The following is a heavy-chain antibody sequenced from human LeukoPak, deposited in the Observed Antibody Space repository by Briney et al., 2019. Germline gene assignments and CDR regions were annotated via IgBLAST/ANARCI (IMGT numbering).Heavy chain of an antibody. V-gene: IGHV1-2*02. CDR2: INPNSGDT. J-gene: IGHJ4*02. CDR3: ARDRSMEVGPSTDYFDF. Sequence: ASVKVSCKASGYTFTGHYMYWVRQAPGQGLECMGWINPNSGDTNYAQNFQGRVTMTRDTSIITAYMELSRLKFDDTAVYYCARDRSMEVGPSTDYFDFWGQGTLVTVSS. D-gene: IGHD1-26*01. CDR1: GYTFTGHY.